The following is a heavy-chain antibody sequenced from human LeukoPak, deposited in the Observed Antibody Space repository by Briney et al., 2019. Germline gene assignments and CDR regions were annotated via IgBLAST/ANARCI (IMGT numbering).Heavy chain of an antibody. D-gene: IGHD3-3*01. CDR2: IYYSGST. CDR1: GGSISSSSYY. J-gene: IGHJ3*02. CDR3: ASVIYFLEWLCDAFDI. Sequence: PSETLSLTCTVSGGSISSSSYYWGWIRQPPGKGLEWIGSIYYSGSTYYNPSLKSRVTISVDTSKNQFSLKLSSVTAADTAVYYCASVIYFLEWLCDAFDIWGQGTMVTVSS. V-gene: IGHV4-39*01.